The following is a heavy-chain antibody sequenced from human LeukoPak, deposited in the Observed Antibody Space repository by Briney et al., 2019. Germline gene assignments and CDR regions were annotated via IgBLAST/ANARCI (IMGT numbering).Heavy chain of an antibody. V-gene: IGHV3-48*04. Sequence: GGSLRLSCAASGFSFSRYSINWVRQAPGKGLEWVSYISHTGSTMSYADSVKGRFTISRDNAKNSLYLQMNSLRAEDTAVYYCAIPPLSGTGSSRPLAGIDVWGQGTTVTVSS. CDR3: AIPPLSGTGSSRPLAGIDV. CDR2: ISHTGSTM. CDR1: GFSFSRYS. D-gene: IGHD3-10*01. J-gene: IGHJ6*02.